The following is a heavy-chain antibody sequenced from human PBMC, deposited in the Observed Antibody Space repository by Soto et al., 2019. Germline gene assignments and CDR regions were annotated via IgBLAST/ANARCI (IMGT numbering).Heavy chain of an antibody. CDR1: VFNSSTSP. CDR2: ISSNGGSI. V-gene: IGHV3-64D*06. J-gene: IGHJ2*01. D-gene: IGHD2-2*01. Sequence: PGWPLSISGSAAVFNSSTSPTHWPRQAAGMSREYVTAISSNGGSIYYADSVKGRFTISRDKSKNTLYLQMSSLRAEYAAMYYCVRGHYCPTTTTCSERNWLCGIWGRGTRGTVSS. CDR3: VRGHYCPTTTTCSERNWLCGI.